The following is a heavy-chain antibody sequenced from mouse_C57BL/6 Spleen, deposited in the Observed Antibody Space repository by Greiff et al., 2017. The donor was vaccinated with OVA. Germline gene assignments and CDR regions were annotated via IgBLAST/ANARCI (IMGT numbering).Heavy chain of an antibody. CDR1: GYTFTIYW. J-gene: IGHJ3*01. Sequence: QVQLQQPGTELVKPGASVKLSCKASGYTFTIYWMHWVKQRPGQGLEWIGNINPSNGGTNYNEKFKSKATLTVDKSSSTAYMQLSSLTSEDSAVYYCASARGSSGLLAYWGQGTLVTVSA. CDR2: INPSNGGT. V-gene: IGHV1-53*01. D-gene: IGHD3-2*02. CDR3: ASARGSSGLLAY.